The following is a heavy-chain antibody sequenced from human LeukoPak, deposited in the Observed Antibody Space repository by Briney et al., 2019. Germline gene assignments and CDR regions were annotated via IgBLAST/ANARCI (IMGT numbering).Heavy chain of an antibody. CDR1: GVSISSYY. V-gene: IGHV4-59*01. CDR2: IYYSGST. J-gene: IGHJ4*02. Sequence: SETLSLTCTVSGVSISSYYWSWIRQPPGKGLEWIGYIYYSGSTNYNPSLKSRVTISVDTSKNQFSLKLSSVTAADTAVYYCARHADYYDSKYFDYWGQGTLVTVSS. CDR3: ARHADYYDSKYFDY. D-gene: IGHD3-22*01.